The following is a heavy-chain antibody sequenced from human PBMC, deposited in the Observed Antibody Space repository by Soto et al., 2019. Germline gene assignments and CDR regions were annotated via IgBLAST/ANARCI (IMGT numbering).Heavy chain of an antibody. CDR2: IKEDGSEK. V-gene: IGHV3-7*05. Sequence: EVQLVESGGGLVQPGGSQRLSCAASGFSFSSFWMSWVRQAPGKGLEWVAAIKEDGSEKNYVDSVRGRFTTSRDNAKNSLYLQMNSLRADDTAVYYCARDVIWGQGSLVTVSS. J-gene: IGHJ4*02. D-gene: IGHD3-10*01. CDR3: ARDVI. CDR1: GFSFSSFW.